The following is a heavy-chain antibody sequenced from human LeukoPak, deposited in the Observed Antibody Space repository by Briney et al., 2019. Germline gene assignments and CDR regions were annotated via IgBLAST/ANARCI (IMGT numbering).Heavy chain of an antibody. CDR1: GFTFSSHW. CDR2: IKQDGSEK. J-gene: IGHJ4*02. CDR3: AREGYYYGSGSDTPSFDY. Sequence: GGSLGLSCAASGFTFSSHWMSWVRQAPGKGLEWVANIKQDGSEKYYVDSVKGRFTISRDNAKNSLYLQMNSLRAEDTAVYYCAREGYYYGSGSDTPSFDYWGQGTLVTVSS. V-gene: IGHV3-7*03. D-gene: IGHD3-10*01.